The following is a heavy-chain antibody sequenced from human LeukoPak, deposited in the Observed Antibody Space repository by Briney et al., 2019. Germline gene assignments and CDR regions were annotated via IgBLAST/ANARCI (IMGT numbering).Heavy chain of an antibody. J-gene: IGHJ6*03. Sequence: PGGSLRLSCAASGFTFSAYGMSWVRQSPGQGLEWVSGISANGSITFYARSVRGRFTISRDNPQNTLYLQMNSLTAEDTAVYYCAKAVGGVPSAGTGLSYYYYMDVWGKGTTVTISS. CDR1: GFTFSAYG. CDR3: AKAVGGVPSAGTGLSYYYYMDV. CDR2: ISANGSIT. D-gene: IGHD6-13*01. V-gene: IGHV3-23*01.